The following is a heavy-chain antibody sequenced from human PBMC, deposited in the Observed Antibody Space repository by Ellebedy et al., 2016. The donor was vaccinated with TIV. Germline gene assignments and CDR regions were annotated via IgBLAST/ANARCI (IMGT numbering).Heavy chain of an antibody. Sequence: GESLKISCKGSGYSFTSYWIGWVRQMPGKGLEWMGIIYPGDSDTRYSPSFQGQVTISADKSISTAYLQWSSLKASDTAMYYCARHAPTKLVRGVIINSHVDYWGQGTLVTVSS. D-gene: IGHD3-10*01. J-gene: IGHJ4*02. CDR1: GYSFTSYW. CDR3: ARHAPTKLVRGVIINSHVDY. V-gene: IGHV5-51*01. CDR2: IYPGDSDT.